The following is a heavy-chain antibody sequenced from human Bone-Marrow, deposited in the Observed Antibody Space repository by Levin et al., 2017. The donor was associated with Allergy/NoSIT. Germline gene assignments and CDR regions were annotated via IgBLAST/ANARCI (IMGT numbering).Heavy chain of an antibody. Sequence: ETLSLTCAASGFTFSTYAMSWVRQAPGKGLEWVSTISGSGDNTYCADSVKGRFTISRDNSKNTLYLQMNSLRAEDTAVYYCANQGEAVAMRDYFDYWGQGTLLTVSS. J-gene: IGHJ4*02. V-gene: IGHV3-23*01. CDR3: ANQGEAVAMRDYFDY. CDR1: GFTFSTYA. D-gene: IGHD6-19*01. CDR2: ISGSGDNT.